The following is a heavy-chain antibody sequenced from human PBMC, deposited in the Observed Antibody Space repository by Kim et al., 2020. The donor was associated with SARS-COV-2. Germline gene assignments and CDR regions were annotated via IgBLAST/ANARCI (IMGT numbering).Heavy chain of an antibody. Sequence: SYAQKFQGRVTMTRDTSTSTVYMELSSLRSEDTAVYYCARVGYSSGWYEGCGQGTLVTVSS. D-gene: IGHD6-19*01. V-gene: IGHV1-46*01. CDR3: ARVGYSSGWYEG. J-gene: IGHJ4*02.